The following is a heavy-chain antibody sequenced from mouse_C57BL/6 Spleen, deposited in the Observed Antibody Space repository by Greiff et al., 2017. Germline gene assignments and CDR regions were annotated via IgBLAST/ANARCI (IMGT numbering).Heavy chain of an antibody. CDR3: ARSDRSLYDGYYDYAMDY. CDR2: IDPSDSYT. V-gene: IGHV1-69*01. J-gene: IGHJ4*01. D-gene: IGHD2-3*01. CDR1: GYTFTSYW. Sequence: QVQLKQPGAELVMPGASVKLSCKASGYTFTSYWMHWVKQRPGQGLEWIGEIDPSDSYTNYNQKFKGKSTLTVDKSSSTAYMQLSSLTSEDSAVYYCARSDRSLYDGYYDYAMDYWGQGTSVTVSS.